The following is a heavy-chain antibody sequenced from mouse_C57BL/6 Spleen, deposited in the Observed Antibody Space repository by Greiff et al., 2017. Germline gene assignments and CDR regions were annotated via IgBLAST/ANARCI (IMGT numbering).Heavy chain of an antibody. CDR1: GYTFTSYW. CDR3: ARWGGNSAFDV. D-gene: IGHD2-1*01. CDR2: IDPSDSYT. V-gene: IGHV1-50*01. J-gene: IGHJ1*03. Sequence: QVQLQQSGAELVKPGASVKLSCKASGYTFTSYWMQWVKQRPGQGLEWIGEIDPSDSYTNYNQKFKGKATLTVDTSSSTAYMQLSSLTSEDSAVYYCARWGGNSAFDVWGTGTTVTVSS.